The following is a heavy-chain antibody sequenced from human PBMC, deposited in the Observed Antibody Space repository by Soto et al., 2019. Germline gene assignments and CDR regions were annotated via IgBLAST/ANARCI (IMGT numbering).Heavy chain of an antibody. J-gene: IGHJ4*02. D-gene: IGHD1-26*01. CDR1: GYTFTSYG. CDR2: ISAYNGNT. V-gene: IGHV1-18*01. Sequence: QVQLVQSGAEVKKPGASVKVSCKASGYTFTSYGISWVRQAPGQGLEWMGWISAYNGNTNYAQKLQGRVTMTTVTSTSTAYRELRSQRSDDTAVYNCGRDAGVSGELYYWGQGTLVTVSS. CDR3: GRDAGVSGELYY.